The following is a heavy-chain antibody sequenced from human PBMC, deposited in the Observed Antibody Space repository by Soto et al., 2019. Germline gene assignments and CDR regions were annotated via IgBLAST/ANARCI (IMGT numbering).Heavy chain of an antibody. D-gene: IGHD3-9*01. V-gene: IGHV3-30*04. CDR1: GFTFTAFA. CDR3: AKDRYFDSYSFDY. CDR2: ISYDGRKT. J-gene: IGHJ4*02. Sequence: GGSLRLSCAASGFTFTAFAMHWVRQAPGKGLEWVAGISYDGRKTHYADSVKGRLTISRDNSKNTVFLQMNSLITADTAVYYCAKDRYFDSYSFDYWGQGARVTVSS.